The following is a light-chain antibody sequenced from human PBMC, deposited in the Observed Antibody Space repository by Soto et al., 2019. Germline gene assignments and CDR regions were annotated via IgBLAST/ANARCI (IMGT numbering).Light chain of an antibody. Sequence: EIVMTQSPATLSVSAGERATLSCRASQGVSNNLAWYQQKPGQAPKLLIYGASTMATGIPARFSGSGSGTDFTFTISSLQPEDFAIYYCQQYNNLPRTFGQGTKVDIK. CDR3: QQYNNLPRT. CDR1: QGVSNN. V-gene: IGKV3-15*01. CDR2: GAS. J-gene: IGKJ1*01.